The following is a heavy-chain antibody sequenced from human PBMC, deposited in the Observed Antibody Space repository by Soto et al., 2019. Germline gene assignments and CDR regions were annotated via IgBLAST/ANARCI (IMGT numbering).Heavy chain of an antibody. Sequence: SGPTLVNPTQTLTLTCTFSGFSLSTSGVGVGWIRQPPGKALEWLALIYWDDDKRYSPSLKSRLTITKDTSKNQVVLTMTNMDPVDTATYYCAHRLGGGAAADFYGMDVWGQGTTVTVS. CDR3: AHRLGGGAAADFYGMDV. V-gene: IGHV2-5*02. J-gene: IGHJ6*02. D-gene: IGHD6-13*01. CDR1: GFSLSTSGVG. CDR2: IYWDDDK.